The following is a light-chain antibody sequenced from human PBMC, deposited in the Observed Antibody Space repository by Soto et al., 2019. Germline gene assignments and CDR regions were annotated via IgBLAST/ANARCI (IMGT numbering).Light chain of an antibody. CDR2: GNS. Sequence: QSVLKQPPSVSGAPGQRVTISCTGSSSNIGAGYDVHWYQQLPGTAPKLLIYGNSNRPSGVPDRFSGSKSGTSASLAITGLQAEDEADYYCQSYDSSLSAHVFGTGTKATVL. CDR3: QSYDSSLSAHV. CDR1: SSNIGAGYD. J-gene: IGLJ1*01. V-gene: IGLV1-40*01.